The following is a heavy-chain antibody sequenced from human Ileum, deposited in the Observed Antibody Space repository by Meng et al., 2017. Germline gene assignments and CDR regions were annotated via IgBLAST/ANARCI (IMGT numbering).Heavy chain of an antibody. Sequence: GGSLRLSCAASGFTFSDHLMDWVRQAPGKGLEWVGRSRTKASGYTTEYAASVRGRFTVSRHDSENSLFLQMDSLKAEDTAVYYCAGGRPGSAPFDYWGRGTLVTVSS. CDR2: SRTKASGYTT. J-gene: IGHJ4*02. CDR3: AGGRPGSAPFDY. V-gene: IGHV3-72*01. D-gene: IGHD1-26*01. CDR1: GFTFSDHL.